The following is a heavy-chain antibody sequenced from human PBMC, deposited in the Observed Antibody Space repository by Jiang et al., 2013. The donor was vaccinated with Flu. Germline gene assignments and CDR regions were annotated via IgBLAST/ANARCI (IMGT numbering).Heavy chain of an antibody. Sequence: AASGFTFSSYAMHWVRQAPGKGLEWVAVISYDGSNKYYADSVKGRFTISRDNSKNTLYLQMNSLRAEDTAVYYCAREPTYSSSWSYYYGMDVWGQGTTVTVSS. V-gene: IGHV3-30-3*01. D-gene: IGHD6-13*01. J-gene: IGHJ6*02. CDR1: GFTFSSYA. CDR2: ISYDGSNK. CDR3: AREPTYSSSWSYYYGMDV.